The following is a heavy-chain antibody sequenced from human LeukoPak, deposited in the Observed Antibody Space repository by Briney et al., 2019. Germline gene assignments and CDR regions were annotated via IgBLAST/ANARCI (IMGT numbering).Heavy chain of an antibody. Sequence: GGSLRLSCAVSGFTFSSYWMHWVRQAPGKGLVWVSRINSDGSSTSYADSVKGRFTISRDNAKNTLYLQMNSLRAEDTAVYYCARVGYDSSGYQRPFDYWGQGTLVTVSP. V-gene: IGHV3-74*01. CDR2: INSDGSST. J-gene: IGHJ4*02. CDR3: ARVGYDSSGYQRPFDY. CDR1: GFTFSSYW. D-gene: IGHD3-22*01.